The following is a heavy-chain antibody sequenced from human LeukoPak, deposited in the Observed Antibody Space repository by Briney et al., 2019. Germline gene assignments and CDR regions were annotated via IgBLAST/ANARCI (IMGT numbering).Heavy chain of an antibody. CDR1: GFTFSSYD. CDR2: ISGSGGST. CDR3: AKGLSVPLRPFDY. Sequence: PGGSLRLSCAASGFTFSSYDMRWVRQAPGKGLEWVSAISGSGGSTYYADSVKGRFTISRDNSKNTLYLQMNSLRAVDTAVYYCAKGLSVPLRPFDYWGQGTLVTVSS. D-gene: IGHD3-10*02. V-gene: IGHV3-23*01. J-gene: IGHJ4*02.